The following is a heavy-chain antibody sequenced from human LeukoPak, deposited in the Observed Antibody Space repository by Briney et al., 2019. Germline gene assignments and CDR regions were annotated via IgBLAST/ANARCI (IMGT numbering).Heavy chain of an antibody. D-gene: IGHD3-3*01. J-gene: IGHJ4*02. V-gene: IGHV4-34*01. Sequence: SETLSLTCALYGGSFSGFYWSWIRQPPGKGLEWIGEMSHSGKTNYNPPLKSRVTMSVDTSKNQFALNLTSVTAADTAVYYCARVPLRFLEPFDYWGQGILVTVSS. CDR3: ARVPLRFLEPFDY. CDR2: MSHSGKT. CDR1: GGSFSGFY.